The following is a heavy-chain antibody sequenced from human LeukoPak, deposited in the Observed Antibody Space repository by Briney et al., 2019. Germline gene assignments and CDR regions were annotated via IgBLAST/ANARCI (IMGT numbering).Heavy chain of an antibody. CDR3: ARVAYSSSWRERYKYYLDY. D-gene: IGHD6-13*01. V-gene: IGHV3-7*01. Sequence: GGSLRLSCAASGFTFSSYWMSWVRQAPGKGLEWVANIKQDGKGKYYVDSVKGRFTISRDNAKNSLYLQMNSLRADDTAVYYCARVAYSSSWRERYKYYLDYWGQGTLVTVSS. CDR1: GFTFSSYW. J-gene: IGHJ4*02. CDR2: IKQDGKGK.